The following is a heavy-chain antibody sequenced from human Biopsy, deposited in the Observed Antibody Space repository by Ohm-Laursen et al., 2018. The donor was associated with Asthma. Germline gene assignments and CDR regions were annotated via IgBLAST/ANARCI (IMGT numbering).Heavy chain of an antibody. Sequence: SLRLSCAAPGFTVSRDHMFWVRQAPGKGLEWVPVIYSGGTSDTADSVRGRFTISRDFYKNTLYLQMDSLRAEDTAVYYCARGDSSGWSHYYFDYWGQGTLVTVSS. CDR3: ARGDSSGWSHYYFDY. V-gene: IGHV3-53*01. D-gene: IGHD6-19*01. CDR2: IYSGGTS. J-gene: IGHJ4*02. CDR1: GFTVSRDH.